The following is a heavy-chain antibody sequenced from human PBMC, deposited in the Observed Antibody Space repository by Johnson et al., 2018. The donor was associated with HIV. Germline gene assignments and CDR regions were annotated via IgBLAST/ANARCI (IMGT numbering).Heavy chain of an antibody. CDR2: ISYDGSYK. D-gene: IGHD2-8*01. CDR1: GFTFSSYG. CDR3: ARDRGYCTNGVCYYDAFDI. J-gene: IGHJ3*02. Sequence: QVQLVESGGGVVQPGGSLRLSCAASGFTFSSYGMHWVRQAPGKGLEWVAVISYDGSYKYYADSVKGRFTISRDNAKNSLYLQMNSLRAEDTAVYYCARDRGYCTNGVCYYDAFDIWGQGTMVTVAA. V-gene: IGHV3-30*03.